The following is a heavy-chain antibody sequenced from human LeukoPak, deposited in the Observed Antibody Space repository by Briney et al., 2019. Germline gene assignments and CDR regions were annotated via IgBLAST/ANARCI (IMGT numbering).Heavy chain of an antibody. J-gene: IGHJ4*02. Sequence: GRSLRLSCAASGFTFSSYAMHWVRQAPGKGLEWVAVISYDGSNKYYADSVKGRFTISRDNSKNTLYLQMNSLRAEDTAVYYCARDRRDKDSSGYYYIYYWGQGTLVIVSS. CDR3: ARDRRDKDSSGYYYIYY. D-gene: IGHD3-22*01. CDR2: ISYDGSNK. V-gene: IGHV3-30-3*01. CDR1: GFTFSSYA.